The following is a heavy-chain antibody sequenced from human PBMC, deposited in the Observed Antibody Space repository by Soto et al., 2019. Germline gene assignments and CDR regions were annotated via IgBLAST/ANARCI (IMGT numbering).Heavy chain of an antibody. CDR1: GFTFNTYW. J-gene: IGHJ4*01. V-gene: IGHV3-7*05. Sequence: EVQLVESGGGLVQPGGSLRLSCAASGFTFNTYWMSWVRQAPGKGLEWVANIKPDGSATDYVDSVKVRFTISRDNANNSLLLQMNSLRAEDTAVYYCARNGRWGHGTFVTVSS. D-gene: IGHD2-8*01. CDR2: IKPDGSAT. CDR3: ARNGR.